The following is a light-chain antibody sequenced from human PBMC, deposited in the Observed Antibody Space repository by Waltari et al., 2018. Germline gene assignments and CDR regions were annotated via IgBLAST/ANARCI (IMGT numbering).Light chain of an antibody. CDR1: QSVSSN. V-gene: IGKV3-15*01. CDR2: GAS. CDR3: QQYNNWPPGT. Sequence: EIVMTQSPATLSVSPGERATLSCRASQSVSSNLAWYQQKPGQAPRLLIYGASTRATGIPARFSGSGSGTEFTLTISSMQSEDFAVYSCQQYNNWPPGTFGQGTEVEI. J-gene: IGKJ1*01.